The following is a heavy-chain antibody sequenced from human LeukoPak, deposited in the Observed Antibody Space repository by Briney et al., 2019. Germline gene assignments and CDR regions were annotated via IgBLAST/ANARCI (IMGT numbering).Heavy chain of an antibody. CDR1: GFTFSSYA. D-gene: IGHD3-3*01. Sequence: GGSLRLSCAASGFTFSSYAMNWVRQTPGKGLEWVSTISGSGVSTYYADSVKGRFTISRDDSKSTLYLQMNSLRAEDTAVYYCAKDFGVVISAFYWGQGTLVTVSS. J-gene: IGHJ4*02. CDR3: AKDFGVVISAFY. CDR2: ISGSGVST. V-gene: IGHV3-23*01.